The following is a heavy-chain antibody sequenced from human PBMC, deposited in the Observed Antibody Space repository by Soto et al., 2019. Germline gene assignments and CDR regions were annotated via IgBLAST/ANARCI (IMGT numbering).Heavy chain of an antibody. CDR3: AKPLRGVMIDFDY. V-gene: IGHV3-23*01. J-gene: IGHJ4*02. CDR1: GFTFSINA. D-gene: IGHD3-10*01. CDR2: IRGSAGST. Sequence: EVQLLESGGGLVQPGGSLRLSCAASGFTFSINAMSWVRQAPGKGLEWVSAIRGSAGSTYYADSVKGRFTISRDNSKNMLYLQMNSLRAEDTALYYCAKPLRGVMIDFDYWGQGTLVTVSS.